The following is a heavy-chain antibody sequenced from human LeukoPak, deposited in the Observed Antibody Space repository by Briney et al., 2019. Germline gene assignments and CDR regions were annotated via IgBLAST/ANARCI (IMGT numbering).Heavy chain of an antibody. D-gene: IGHD6-13*01. CDR1: VYTFTTYG. CDR2: ISANTGKT. J-gene: IGHJ4*02. Sequence: ASVKVSCKASVYTFTTYGFCWVLQAPGHGLEWMGWISANTGKTNYAQKFQGRVTMTTDTSTTTAYMELSNLRPDDTALYYCAKVAGDRMDYWGQGTLVTVSS. CDR3: AKVAGDRMDY. V-gene: IGHV1-18*01.